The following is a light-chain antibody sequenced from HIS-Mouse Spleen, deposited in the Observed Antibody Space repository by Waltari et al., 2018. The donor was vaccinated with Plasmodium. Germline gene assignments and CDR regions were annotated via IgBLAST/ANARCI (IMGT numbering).Light chain of an antibody. CDR2: DAS. V-gene: IGKV3-11*01. J-gene: IGKJ1*01. Sequence: EIVLTQSPATLSLSPGERATLSCRASQSVSSYLAWYQQKPGQAPRLLIYDASNRATGIPARLRGSGSGTDFTLTISSLEPEDFAVYYCQQRSNWPWTFGQGTKVEIK. CDR1: QSVSSY. CDR3: QQRSNWPWT.